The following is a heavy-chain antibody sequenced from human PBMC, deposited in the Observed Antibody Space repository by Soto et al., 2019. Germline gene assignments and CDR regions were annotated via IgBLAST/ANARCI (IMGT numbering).Heavy chain of an antibody. V-gene: IGHV3-9*01. CDR2: ISWSSSST. CDR1: GFMFGDYA. J-gene: IGHJ4*02. CDR3: VRANNRSLSGSFGGTNSYYFAH. Sequence: EVRLVESGGTLVQPGRSLRLSCAGSGFMFGDYAMHWVRQAPGKGLEWVSGISWSSSSTAYADSVKGRFTISRDDAKNSLYLQMNSLSPEDTAFYYCVRANNRSLSGSFGGTNSYYFAHWGQGALVSVSS. D-gene: IGHD1-26*01.